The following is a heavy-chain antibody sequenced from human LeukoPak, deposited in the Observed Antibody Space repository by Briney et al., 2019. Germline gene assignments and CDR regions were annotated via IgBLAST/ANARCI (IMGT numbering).Heavy chain of an antibody. CDR1: GFTFSSYS. J-gene: IGHJ4*02. CDR2: ISGSGGST. V-gene: IGHV3-23*01. CDR3: AKGRESSGYLTYFDY. Sequence: GGSLRLSCAASGFTFSSYSMNWVRQAPGKGLEWVSAISGSGGSTYYVDSVKGRFTISRDNSKNTLYLQMNSLRAEDTAVYYCAKGRESSGYLTYFDYWGQGTLVTVSS. D-gene: IGHD3-22*01.